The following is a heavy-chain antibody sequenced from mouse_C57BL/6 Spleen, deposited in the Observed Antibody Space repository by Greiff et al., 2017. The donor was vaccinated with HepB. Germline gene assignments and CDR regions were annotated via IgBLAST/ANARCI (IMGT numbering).Heavy chain of an antibody. J-gene: IGHJ1*03. CDR1: GYTFTSYW. D-gene: IGHD4-1*01. CDR3: ARPNWDRGFDV. CDR2: IDPSDSET. V-gene: IGHV1-52*01. Sequence: QVQLQQPGAELVRPGSSVKLSCKASGYTFTSYWMHWVKQRPIQGLEWIGNIDPSDSETHYNQKFKDKATLTVDKSSSTAYMQLSSLTSEDSAVYYCARPNWDRGFDVWGTGTTVTVSS.